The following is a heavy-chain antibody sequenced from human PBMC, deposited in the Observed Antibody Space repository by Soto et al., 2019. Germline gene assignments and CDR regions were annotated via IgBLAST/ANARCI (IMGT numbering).Heavy chain of an antibody. CDR1: GGSFSGYY. CDR3: ANSGAAAIMQKAY. D-gene: IGHD6-13*01. V-gene: IGHV4-34*01. Sequence: TSETLSLTCTVYGGSFSGYYCSWIRQPPGKGLEWIGEINHSGSTNYNPSLKSRVTISVDTSKNQFSLKLSSVTAADTAVYYCANSGAAAIMQKAYWGQGPLVTGTS. CDR2: INHSGST. J-gene: IGHJ4*02.